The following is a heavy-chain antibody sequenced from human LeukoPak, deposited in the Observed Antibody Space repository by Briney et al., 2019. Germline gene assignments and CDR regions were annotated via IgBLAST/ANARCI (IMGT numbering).Heavy chain of an antibody. V-gene: IGHV1-69*13. J-gene: IGHJ4*02. CDR2: ITPMFGTA. CDR1: GYTFTSYG. D-gene: IGHD4-23*01. CDR3: ARGWLAESTVVTPYNY. Sequence: SVKVSCKASGYTFTSYGISWVRQAPGQGLEWMGGITPMFGTAKYAQKFQGRVTITAVESMSTAYMELSSLRSEDTAVYYCARGWLAESTVVTPYNYWGQGTLVTVSS.